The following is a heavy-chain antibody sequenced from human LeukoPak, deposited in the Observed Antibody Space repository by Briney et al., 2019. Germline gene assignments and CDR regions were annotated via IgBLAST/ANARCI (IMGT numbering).Heavy chain of an antibody. CDR2: IYHSGST. CDR1: GGSISSGGYY. Sequence: SETLSLTCTVSGGSISSGGYYWSWIRQPPGKGLEWIGYIYHSGSTYYNPSLKSRVTISVDRSKNQFSLKLSSVTAADTAVYYCARDGYWRPFDYWGQGTLVTVSS. D-gene: IGHD5-18*01. V-gene: IGHV4-30-2*01. CDR3: ARDGYWRPFDY. J-gene: IGHJ4*02.